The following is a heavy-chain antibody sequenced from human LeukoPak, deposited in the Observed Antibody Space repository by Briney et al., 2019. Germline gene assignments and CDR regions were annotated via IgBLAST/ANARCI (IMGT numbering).Heavy chain of an antibody. CDR2: IYPSSGAT. J-gene: IGHJ4*02. CDR1: GYTFTGYY. V-gene: IGHV1-2*02. Sequence: GASVKVSCKASGYTFTGYYMHWVLQAPGQGLEWMGWIYPSSGATKYAQKFQGRVTMTRDTSISTAYMELSGLRSDDTAVYYCGTLLSNGPFDYWGQGSLVTVSS. CDR3: GTLLSNGPFDY.